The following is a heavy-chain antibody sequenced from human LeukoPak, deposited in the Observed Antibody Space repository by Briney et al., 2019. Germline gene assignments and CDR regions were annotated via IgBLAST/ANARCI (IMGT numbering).Heavy chain of an antibody. CDR3: ARRLGVVGHDAFDL. D-gene: IGHD2-15*01. J-gene: IGHJ3*01. Sequence: SETLSLTCTVSGGSISSYYWSWIRQPPGKGLEWIGYIYYSGSTNYNPSLKSRVTISVDTSKNQFSLQLSSVPAADTAVYYCARRLGVVGHDAFDLWGQGTMVTVSS. CDR2: IYYSGST. CDR1: GGSISSYY. V-gene: IGHV4-59*08.